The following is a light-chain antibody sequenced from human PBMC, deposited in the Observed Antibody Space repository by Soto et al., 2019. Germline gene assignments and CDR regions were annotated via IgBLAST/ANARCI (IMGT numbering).Light chain of an antibody. Sequence: DIVMTQSPDSLAVSLGDRATINCKSSQSILYSSNNKNYLAWYQQKPGQPPKLLIYWASTRESGVPDRFSGSGSGTDFTLTISSLQAEDVAVYYCQQYYSTPRGTFGQGTKVEIK. V-gene: IGKV4-1*01. CDR3: QQYYSTPRGT. J-gene: IGKJ1*01. CDR1: QSILYSSNNKNY. CDR2: WAS.